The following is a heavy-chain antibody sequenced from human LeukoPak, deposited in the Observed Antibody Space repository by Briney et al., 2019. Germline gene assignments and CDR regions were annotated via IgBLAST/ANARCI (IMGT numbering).Heavy chain of an antibody. CDR3: ARDAVGARAFDA. Sequence: ASVKVSCKASGYTFTDYGIHWVRQAPGQGLEWMSWGSTFNGHRLYGQRFQGRVTMTTDPSTTTVYMELTSLTSDDTALYYCARDAVGARAFDAWGQGTMVTVSS. CDR2: GSTFNGHR. D-gene: IGHD1-26*01. J-gene: IGHJ3*01. V-gene: IGHV1-18*01. CDR1: GYTFTDYG.